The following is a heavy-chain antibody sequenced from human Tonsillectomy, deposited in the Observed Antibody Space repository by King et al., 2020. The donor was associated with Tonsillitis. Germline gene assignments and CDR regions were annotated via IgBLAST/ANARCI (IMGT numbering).Heavy chain of an antibody. CDR1: GFTFSSYA. J-gene: IGHJ4*02. D-gene: IGHD3-10*01. V-gene: IGHV3-64D*06. CDR3: VKGGYGSVSYYNSFDY. CDR2: ISSNGGST. Sequence: VQLVESGGGLVQPGGSLRLSCSASGFTFSSYAMHWVRQAPGKGLEYVSAISSNGGSTYYADSVKGRFTISRDNSKNTLYLQMSRLRAEDTAVYYCVKGGYGSVSYYNSFDYCGQGTLVTVSS.